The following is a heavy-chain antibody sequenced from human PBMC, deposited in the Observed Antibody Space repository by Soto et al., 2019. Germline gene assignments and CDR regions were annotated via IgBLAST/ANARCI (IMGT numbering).Heavy chain of an antibody. CDR3: ARLMITFGGVIAYDY. D-gene: IGHD3-16*02. CDR2: IYYSGST. Sequence: SETLSLTCTVSGGSISSYYWSWIRQPPGKGLEWIGYIYYSGSTNYNPSLKSRVTISVDTSKNQFSLKLSSVTAADTAVYYCARLMITFGGVIAYDYWGQGTLVTVSS. J-gene: IGHJ4*02. CDR1: GGSISSYY. V-gene: IGHV4-59*08.